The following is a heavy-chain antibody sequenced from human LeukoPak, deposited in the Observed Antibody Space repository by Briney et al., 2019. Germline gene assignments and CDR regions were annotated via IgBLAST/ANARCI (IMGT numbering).Heavy chain of an antibody. D-gene: IGHD2-2*01. CDR3: ARVRGVYCSSTSCYHFDY. V-gene: IGHV1-2*02. CDR1: GYTFTVYY. CDR2: INPNSGGT. Sequence: ASVNVSCKASGYTFTVYYMHWVRQAPGQGLEWMGWINPNSGGTNYAQKFQGRVTMTGDTSISTAYMELSRLRSDDTAVYYCARVRGVYCSSTSCYHFDYWGQGTLVTVSS. J-gene: IGHJ4*02.